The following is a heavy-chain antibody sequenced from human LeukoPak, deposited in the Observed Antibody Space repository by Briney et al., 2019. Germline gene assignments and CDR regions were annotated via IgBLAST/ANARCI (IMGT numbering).Heavy chain of an antibody. CDR3: ARGGGLYYDILTGYYFSPHAFDI. CDR2: MKQDGSEK. D-gene: IGHD3-9*01. CDR1: GFTFSLYW. Sequence: GGSLRLSCAGSGFTFSLYWMTWVRQAPGKGLEWVANMKQDGSEKYYVDSVKGRFTISRDNAKNSLYLQMNSPRAEDTAVYYCARGGGLYYDILTGYYFSPHAFDIWGQGTMVTVSS. V-gene: IGHV3-7*01. J-gene: IGHJ3*02.